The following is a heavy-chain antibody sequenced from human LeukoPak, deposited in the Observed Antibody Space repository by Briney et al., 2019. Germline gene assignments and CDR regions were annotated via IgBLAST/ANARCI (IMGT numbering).Heavy chain of an antibody. CDR1: GFTFGSYG. V-gene: IGHV3-48*01. CDR2: ISSSSSTI. D-gene: IGHD3-3*01. Sequence: GGSLRLSCAASGFTFGSYGMHWVRQAPGKGLEWVSYISSSSSTIYYADSVKGRFTISRDNAKNSLYLQMNSLRAEDTAVYYCARDAAIFGVGGGSFDYWGQGTLVTVSS. CDR3: ARDAAIFGVGGGSFDY. J-gene: IGHJ4*02.